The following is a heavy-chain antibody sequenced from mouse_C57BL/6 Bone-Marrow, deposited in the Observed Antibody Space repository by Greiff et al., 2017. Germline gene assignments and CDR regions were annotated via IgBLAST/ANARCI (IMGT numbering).Heavy chain of an antibody. CDR3: ARWGFYYYGYFDY. CDR1: GYAFTNYL. D-gene: IGHD1-1*01. Sequence: VMLQQSGAELVRPGTSVKVSCKASGYAFTNYLIEWVKQRPGQGLEWIGVINPGSGGTNYNEKFKGKATLTADKSSSTAYMQLSSLTSEDSAVYFCARWGFYYYGYFDYWGQGTTLTVSS. V-gene: IGHV1-54*01. J-gene: IGHJ2*01. CDR2: INPGSGGT.